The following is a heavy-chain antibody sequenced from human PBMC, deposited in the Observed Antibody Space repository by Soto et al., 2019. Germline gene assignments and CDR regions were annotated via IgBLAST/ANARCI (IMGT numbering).Heavy chain of an antibody. D-gene: IGHD6-13*01. CDR3: ARGPNQPHSHSNSWFVPDY. V-gene: IGHV1-2*02. CDR2: INPKSGVT. CDR1: GYTFPAYY. J-gene: IGHJ4*02. Sequence: QLHLVQSGAEVKKPGASVRVSCKASGYTFPAYYIHWVRQAPGQGLEWMGCINPKSGVTNSAQKFQGRITMTRDTSVTTAYLELSSLRSDDTAVYYCARGPNQPHSHSNSWFVPDYGGQGSLVTVSS.